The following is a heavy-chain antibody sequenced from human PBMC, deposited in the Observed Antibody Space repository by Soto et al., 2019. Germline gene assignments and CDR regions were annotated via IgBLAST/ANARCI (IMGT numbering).Heavy chain of an antibody. CDR3: ARKGRSWYALDY. D-gene: IGHD6-13*01. CDR2: IFSNDEK. V-gene: IGHV2-26*01. CDR1: GFSLSNARMG. J-gene: IGHJ4*02. Sequence: QVTLKESGPVLVKPTETLTLTCTVSGFSLSNARMGVSWIRQPPGKALEWLAHIFSNDEKSYSTSLKSRLTISKDTSKSQVVLTMTNMDPVDTATYYCARKGRSWYALDYWGQGTLVTVSS.